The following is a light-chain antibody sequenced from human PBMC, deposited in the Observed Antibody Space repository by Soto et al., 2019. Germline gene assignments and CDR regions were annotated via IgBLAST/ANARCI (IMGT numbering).Light chain of an antibody. Sequence: EIKMPQSPSTLSAPVGDRATITCRASQRIMRGLACHKQQPGKAPKLLIYEPSSLESGVPSRLIGSGSWTEFALTISTLPPDDFAPKYYHQYNSYPITFGKRTRVVIK. CDR2: EPS. J-gene: IGKJ5*01. V-gene: IGKV1-5*01. CDR1: QRIMRG. CDR3: HQYNSYPIT.